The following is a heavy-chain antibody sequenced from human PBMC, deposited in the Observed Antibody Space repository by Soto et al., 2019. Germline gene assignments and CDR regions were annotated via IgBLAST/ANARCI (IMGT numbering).Heavy chain of an antibody. J-gene: IGHJ6*02. CDR3: ARGDSTDCSNGVCSFFYNHDMDV. Sequence: GASVKVSCKASGYSFTDYHIHWVRQAPGQGLEWLGRINPKSGGTSTAQKFQGWVTMTTDTSXXXXXXXXXXXXXXXXXXXYCARGDSTDCSNGVCSFFYNHDMDVWGQGTTVTVSS. CDR1: GYSFTDYH. V-gene: IGHV1-2*04. D-gene: IGHD2-8*01. CDR2: INPKSGGT.